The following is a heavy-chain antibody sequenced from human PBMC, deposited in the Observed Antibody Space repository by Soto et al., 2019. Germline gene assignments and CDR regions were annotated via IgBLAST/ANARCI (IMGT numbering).Heavy chain of an antibody. Sequence: SETLSLTCAGYGGSFRGSSWSLIRLSPGKGLEWIGEINHSGSTNYNPSLKSRVTMSTDTSKNQFSLKLSSVTAADTAVYYCARGVYDYVWGITQTDYWGQGTLVTVS. CDR1: GGSFRGSS. D-gene: IGHD3-16*01. V-gene: IGHV4-34*01. CDR3: ARGVYDYVWGITQTDY. J-gene: IGHJ4*02. CDR2: INHSGST.